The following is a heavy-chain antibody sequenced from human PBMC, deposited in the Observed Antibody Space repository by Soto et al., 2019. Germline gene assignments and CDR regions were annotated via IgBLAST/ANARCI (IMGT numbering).Heavy chain of an antibody. CDR2: IRSGGDT. CDR3: GRVDWNAGAD. Sequence: EVRLAESGGGLVQPGGSLRLSCVASGLSFSDYWIHWVRQAPGKGLIWVSGIRSGGDTDYADSVKGRFTISRDNAKNTVYLQRNNLRADDTAVYYCGRVDWNAGADWGQGTLVNVSS. V-gene: IGHV3-74*01. CDR1: GLSFSDYW. D-gene: IGHD1-1*01. J-gene: IGHJ4*02.